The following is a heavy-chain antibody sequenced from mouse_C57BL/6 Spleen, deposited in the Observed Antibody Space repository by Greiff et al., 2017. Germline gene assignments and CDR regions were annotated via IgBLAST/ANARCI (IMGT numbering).Heavy chain of an antibody. CDR1: GYTFTSYW. D-gene: IGHD1-1*01. CDR2: IDPNSGGT. J-gene: IGHJ2*01. V-gene: IGHV1-72*01. CDR3: ARERITAVVAFDY. Sequence: VQLQQSGAELVKPGASVKISCKASGYTFTSYWMHWVKQRPGRGLEWIGRIDPNSGGTKYNEKFKSKATLTVDKPSSTAYMQLSSLTSEDSAVYYCARERITAVVAFDYGGQGTTLTVSS.